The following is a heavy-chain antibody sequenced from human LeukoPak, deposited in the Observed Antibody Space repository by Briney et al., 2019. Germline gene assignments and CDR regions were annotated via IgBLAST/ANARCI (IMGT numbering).Heavy chain of an antibody. J-gene: IGHJ6*03. CDR1: GFTFSNYA. Sequence: GGSLRLSCVVSGFTFSNYAMSWVRQAPGKGLEWVSAISASDGSTYYADSVKGRFTISRDNSKNTLYLQMNSLRAEDTAVYYCAKGGAVSSKSITMVRGTRRYYYYMDVWGKGTTVTISS. CDR3: AKGGAVSSKSITMVRGTRRYYYYMDV. CDR2: ISASDGST. D-gene: IGHD3-10*01. V-gene: IGHV3-23*01.